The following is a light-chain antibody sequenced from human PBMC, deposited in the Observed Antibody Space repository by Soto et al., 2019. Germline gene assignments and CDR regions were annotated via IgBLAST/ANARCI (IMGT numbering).Light chain of an antibody. CDR3: CSYAGSITWV. J-gene: IGLJ3*02. CDR1: SSDVGSYNF. V-gene: IGLV2-23*02. Sequence: QSVLTQPASVSGSPGQSITISCTGTSSDVGSYNFVSWYQQHPGKAPKLIIYEVNKRPSGVSNRFSGSKSGNTASLTISGLQAEDEADYYCCSYAGSITWVFGGGTKVTVL. CDR2: EVN.